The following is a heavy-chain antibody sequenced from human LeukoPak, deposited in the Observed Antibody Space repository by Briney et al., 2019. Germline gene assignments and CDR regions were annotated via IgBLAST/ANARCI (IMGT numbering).Heavy chain of an antibody. Sequence: GGSLRLSCAAYGFTFSSYGMHWVRQAPGKGLEWVAVISYDGSNKYYPDSVKGPFTISRDNSKNTLYLQMNSLRAEDTAVYYCAKGRDSRDFDYWGQGTLVTLSS. CDR1: GFTFSSYG. J-gene: IGHJ4*02. D-gene: IGHD6-13*01. V-gene: IGHV3-30*18. CDR2: ISYDGSNK. CDR3: AKGRDSRDFDY.